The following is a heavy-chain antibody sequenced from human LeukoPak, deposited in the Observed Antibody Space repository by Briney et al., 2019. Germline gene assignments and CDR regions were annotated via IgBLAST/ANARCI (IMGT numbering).Heavy chain of an antibody. D-gene: IGHD6-19*01. V-gene: IGHV2-70*04. CDR2: IDCDDDK. J-gene: IGHJ5*02. CDR1: GFSLSTSGMR. CDR3: ARIREAVAGGGFDP. Sequence: SGPTLVKPTQTLTLTCTFSGFSLSTSGMRVSWIRQPPGKALEWLARIDCDDDKLYSTSLKTRLTISKDASKNQVVLTMTNMDPVDTATYYCARIREAVAGGGFDPWGQGTLVTVSS.